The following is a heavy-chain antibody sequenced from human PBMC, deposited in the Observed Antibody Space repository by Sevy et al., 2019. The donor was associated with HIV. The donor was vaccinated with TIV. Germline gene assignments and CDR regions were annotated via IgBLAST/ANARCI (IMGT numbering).Heavy chain of an antibody. Sequence: GGSLRLSCRASGFNFGDDPMSWFHQAPGKGLAWVGFIRSNASGGTTQYAESVKGRFTISRDDSESIAYLQMNSLKVEDTAVYYCSRGGSGTGWFDPWGQGTLVTVSS. J-gene: IGHJ5*02. CDR1: GFNFGDDP. D-gene: IGHD3-10*01. CDR2: IRSNASGGTT. CDR3: SRGGSGTGWFDP. V-gene: IGHV3-49*03.